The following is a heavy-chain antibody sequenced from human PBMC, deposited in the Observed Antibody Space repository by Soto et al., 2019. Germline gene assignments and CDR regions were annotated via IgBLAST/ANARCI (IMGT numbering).Heavy chain of an antibody. CDR2: IYYSGST. Sequence: SETLSLTCTVSGGSISSYYWSWIRQPPGKGLEWIGYIYYSGSTNYNPSLKSRVTISVDTSKNQFSLKLSSVTAADTAVHYCARDLGGGWYFDYWGQGTLVTVS. CDR3: ARDLGGGWYFDY. CDR1: GGSISSYY. V-gene: IGHV4-59*01. D-gene: IGHD6-19*01. J-gene: IGHJ4*02.